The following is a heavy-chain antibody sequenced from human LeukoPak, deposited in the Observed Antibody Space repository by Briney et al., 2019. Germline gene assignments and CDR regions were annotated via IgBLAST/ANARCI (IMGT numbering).Heavy chain of an antibody. CDR2: ISGSGGST. D-gene: IGHD6-13*01. Sequence: PGGSLRLSCAASGFTFSSYAMSWVRQAPGKGLEWVSAISGSGGSTYYADSVKGRFTISRDNSKNTLYLQMNSLRAEDTALYYCAKDIRSGIAADDAFDIWGQGTMVTVSS. CDR1: GFTFSSYA. J-gene: IGHJ3*02. CDR3: AKDIRSGIAADDAFDI. V-gene: IGHV3-23*01.